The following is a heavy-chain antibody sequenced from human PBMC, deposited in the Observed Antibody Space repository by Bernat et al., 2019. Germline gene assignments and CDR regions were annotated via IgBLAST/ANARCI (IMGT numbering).Heavy chain of an antibody. D-gene: IGHD6-13*01. J-gene: IGHJ5*02. Sequence: EVQLVQSGAEVKKPGESLKISCKGSGYSFTSYWIGWVRQMPGKGLEWMGIIYPGDSDTRYSPSFQGKVTISADKSISTAYLQWSSLKASDTARYFCARSSRWTEKQHLGYNWFDPWGQGTLVTVSS. CDR1: GYSFTSYW. CDR2: IYPGDSDT. CDR3: ARSSRWTEKQHLGYNWFDP. V-gene: IGHV5-51*01.